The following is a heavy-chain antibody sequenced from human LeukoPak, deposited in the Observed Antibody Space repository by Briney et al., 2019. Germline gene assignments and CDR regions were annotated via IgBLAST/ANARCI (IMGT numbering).Heavy chain of an antibody. J-gene: IGHJ4*02. CDR1: GFTFNNYA. CDR3: AKGLGGTWIRHYFDY. D-gene: IGHD1-1*01. CDR2: ISGSGGST. Sequence: PGGPLRLSCAASGFTFNNYAMSWVRQAPGKGLEWVSVISGSGGSTYYADSVKGRFTISRDNSKNTLYVQMNSLRAEDTAVYYCAKGLGGTWIRHYFDYWGQGTLVTVSS. V-gene: IGHV3-23*01.